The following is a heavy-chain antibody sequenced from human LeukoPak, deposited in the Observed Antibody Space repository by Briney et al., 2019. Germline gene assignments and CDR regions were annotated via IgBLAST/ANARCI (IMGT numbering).Heavy chain of an antibody. CDR2: VDYSGST. D-gene: IGHD1-26*01. V-gene: IGHV4-59*08. Sequence: PSETLSLTCTVSGGSISSYYWSWIRQPPGKGLEWIGYVDYSGSTNYNPSLKSRVTISVDTSKNQFSLKLSSVTAADTAVYYCATSYRTDAFDIWGQGTMVTVSS. J-gene: IGHJ3*02. CDR3: ATSYRTDAFDI. CDR1: GGSISSYY.